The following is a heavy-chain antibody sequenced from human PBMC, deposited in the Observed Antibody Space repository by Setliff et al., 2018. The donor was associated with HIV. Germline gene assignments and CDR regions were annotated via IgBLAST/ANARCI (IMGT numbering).Heavy chain of an antibody. D-gene: IGHD6-19*01. CDR1: GGSITSGSYY. CDR2: FYTSGST. Sequence: LSLTCTVSGGSITSGSYYWSWIRQPAGKGLEWIGRFYTSGSTYLNPSLKSRVTISVDRSKDQFSLKMTSVTAADTAIYYCARSSTAGFDFWGQGTLVTVSS. CDR3: ARSSTAGFDF. J-gene: IGHJ4*02. V-gene: IGHV4-61*02.